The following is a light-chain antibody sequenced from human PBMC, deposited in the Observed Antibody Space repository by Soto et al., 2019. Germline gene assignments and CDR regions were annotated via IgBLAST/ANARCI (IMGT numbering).Light chain of an antibody. CDR3: QQANSFPWT. J-gene: IGKJ1*01. CDR2: AAS. V-gene: IGKV1D-12*01. CDR1: QSICSW. Sequence: DIQMTQSPSSVSASVGDRVTVTCRASQSICSWLAWYQQKPGKAPNLLIYAASILQSGVPSRFSGSGSGTDFTLTITYLQPEDFATYYCQQANSFPWTFGQGTKV.